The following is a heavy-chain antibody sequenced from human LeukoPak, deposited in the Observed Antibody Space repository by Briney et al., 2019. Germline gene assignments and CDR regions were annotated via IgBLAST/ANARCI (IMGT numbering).Heavy chain of an antibody. J-gene: IGHJ5*02. V-gene: IGHV3-73*01. CDR3: ARDLGLSGSYYVGWFDP. Sequence: PGGSLRLSCAASGFTFSGSAMHWVRQASGKGLEWVGRIRSKANSYATAYAASVKGRFTISRDDSKNTAYLQMNSLRAEDTAVYYCARDLGLSGSYYVGWFDPWGQGTLVTVSS. D-gene: IGHD1-26*01. CDR2: IRSKANSYAT. CDR1: GFTFSGSA.